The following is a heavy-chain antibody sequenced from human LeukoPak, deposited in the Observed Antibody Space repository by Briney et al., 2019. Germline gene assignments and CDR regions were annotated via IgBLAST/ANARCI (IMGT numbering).Heavy chain of an antibody. D-gene: IGHD3-3*01. CDR3: ARDDGGVPSDY. J-gene: IGHJ4*02. V-gene: IGHV3-21*01. CDR2: ISSSSSYI. CDR1: GFTFSSYS. Sequence: GRSLRLSCAASGFTFSSYSMNWVRQAPGKGLEWVSSISSSSSYIYYADSLKGRFTISRDNAKNSLYLQMNSLSAEDTAVYYCARDDGGVPSDYWGQGTLVTVSS.